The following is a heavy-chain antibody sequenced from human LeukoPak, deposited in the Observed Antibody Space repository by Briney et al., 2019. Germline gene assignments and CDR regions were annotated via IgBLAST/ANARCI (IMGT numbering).Heavy chain of an antibody. CDR2: INVGNGDS. CDR3: AKDRGGTGDFDY. D-gene: IGHD1-1*01. CDR1: GYSFCIYV. Sequence: ASVTVSFKATGYSFCIYVIHWLCRAHGQGLERMGWINVGNGDSKYSKKFQGRVTIARDTSANTAYMELSSLRSEETATYYCAKDRGGTGDFDYWGQGTLVTVSS. J-gene: IGHJ4*02. V-gene: IGHV1-3*01.